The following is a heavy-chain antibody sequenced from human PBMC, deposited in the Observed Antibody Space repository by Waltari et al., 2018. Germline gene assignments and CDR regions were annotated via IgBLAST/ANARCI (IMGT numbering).Heavy chain of an antibody. V-gene: IGHV1-69-2*01. CDR2: SEPEAGET. CDR3: ARTTTIKSLDY. D-gene: IGHD1-7*01. CDR1: GYTFTEYY. J-gene: IGHJ4*02. Sequence: EVQLVQSGAEVKKPGATVKISCKASGYTFTEYYMHWVQQAPGKGLEWVGRSEPEAGETKYAEKFQGRATITADTSIDTVYMELNSLRSEDTANFYCARTTTIKSLDYWGQGTLVTVSS.